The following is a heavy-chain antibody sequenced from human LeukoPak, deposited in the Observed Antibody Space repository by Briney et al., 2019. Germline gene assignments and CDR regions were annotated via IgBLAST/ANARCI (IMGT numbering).Heavy chain of an antibody. D-gene: IGHD6-13*01. V-gene: IGHV3-21*01. CDR3: AKEGDATAAAGMGGLDL. J-gene: IGHJ3*01. CDR2: VTSGSIYI. Sequence: GGSLRLSCEASGLTFVGYTMNWVRQTPGGGLEWVSSVTSGSIYIYYADSVKGRFTISRDSATNSLYLQMNSLRVEDTGVYYCAKEGDATAAAGMGGLDLWGQGTMVTVSS. CDR1: GLTFVGYT.